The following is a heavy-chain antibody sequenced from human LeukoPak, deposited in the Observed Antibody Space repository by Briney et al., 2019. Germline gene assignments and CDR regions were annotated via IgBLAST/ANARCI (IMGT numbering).Heavy chain of an antibody. CDR1: GFTFSSYA. CDR2: ISGSGGST. J-gene: IGHJ4*02. D-gene: IGHD1-7*01. Sequence: GGSLRLSCAASGFTFSSYAMSWVRQAPGKGLEWASAISGSGGSTYYADSVKGRFTISRDNSKNTLYLQMNSLRAEDTAVYYCAKVEYNWNYGYFDYWGQGTLVTVSS. CDR3: AKVEYNWNYGYFDY. V-gene: IGHV3-23*01.